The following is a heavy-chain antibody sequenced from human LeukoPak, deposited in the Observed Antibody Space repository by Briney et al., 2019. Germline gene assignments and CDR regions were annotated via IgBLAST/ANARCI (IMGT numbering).Heavy chain of an antibody. J-gene: IGHJ5*02. V-gene: IGHV3-53*01. CDR2: FYSGGST. CDR1: GFTVSSNY. D-gene: IGHD3-10*01. Sequence: GGSLRLSCAASGFTVSSNYMIWVRQAPGKGLEWVSVFYSGGSTYYADSVKGRFTISRDNSKNTLYLQMNSLRAEDTAVYYCALYRGFGDRGFDPWGQGTLVTVSS. CDR3: ALYRGFGDRGFDP.